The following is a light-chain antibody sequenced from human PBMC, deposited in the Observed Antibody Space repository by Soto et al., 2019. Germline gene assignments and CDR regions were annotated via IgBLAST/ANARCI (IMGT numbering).Light chain of an antibody. J-gene: IGKJ2*01. Sequence: DIPMTQSPSSLSASVGDRVTITCRASQSSSSNLNWYQQKPGEAPKLLIYVASSLQSGVPSRFSGSESGTAYTLTMSSLHPDDFATYSCQQSYSTPYTFGPGTKLESK. V-gene: IGKV1-39*01. CDR1: QSSSSN. CDR2: VAS. CDR3: QQSYSTPYT.